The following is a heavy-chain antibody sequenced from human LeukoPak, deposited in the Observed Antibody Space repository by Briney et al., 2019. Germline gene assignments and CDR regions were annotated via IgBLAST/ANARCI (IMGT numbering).Heavy chain of an antibody. J-gene: IGHJ5*02. D-gene: IGHD3-3*01. V-gene: IGHV3-66*02. CDR2: IYSGGST. Sequence: GGSLRLSCAASGFTVSSNYMSWFRQAPGKGLEWVSVIYSGGSTYYADSVKGRFTISRDNSKNTLYLQMNSLRAEDTAVYYCARVRASTTIFGVVRGNWFDPWGQGTLVTVSS. CDR3: ARVRASTTIFGVVRGNWFDP. CDR1: GFTVSSNY.